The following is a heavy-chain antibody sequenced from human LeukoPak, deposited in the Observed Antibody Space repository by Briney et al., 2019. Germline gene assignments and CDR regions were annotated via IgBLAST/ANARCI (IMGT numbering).Heavy chain of an antibody. V-gene: IGHV4-61*08. Sequence: SETLSLTCSVSGGSISGGSISGYPWSWIRQPPGKGLELIAYMHYSGTTHYNPSLKSRVSISVDTSRKQISLELTSVTAADTAVYYCAREWVVVAAGGGWFDPWGQGTLVTVSS. J-gene: IGHJ5*02. CDR2: MHYSGTT. D-gene: IGHD2-15*01. CDR1: GGSISGGSISGYP. CDR3: AREWVVVAAGGGWFDP.